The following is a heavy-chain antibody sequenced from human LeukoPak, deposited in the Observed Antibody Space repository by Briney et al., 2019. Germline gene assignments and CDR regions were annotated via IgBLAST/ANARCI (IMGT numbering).Heavy chain of an antibody. CDR1: GFTFSSYW. V-gene: IGHV3-74*01. D-gene: IGHD2-21*01. CDR2: INTDGSGT. Sequence: GGSLRLSCAASGFTFSSYWKHWVRQAPGKGLVWVSRINTDGSGTSYADSVKGRFTISRDNAKNSVYLQMNSLRAEDTAVYYCARDATRGGDFDYWGQGTLVTVSS. J-gene: IGHJ4*02. CDR3: ARDATRGGDFDY.